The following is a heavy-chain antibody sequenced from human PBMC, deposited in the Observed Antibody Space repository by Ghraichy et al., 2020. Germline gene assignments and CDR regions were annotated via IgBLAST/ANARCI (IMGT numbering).Heavy chain of an antibody. D-gene: IGHD3-10*01. CDR3: SKRSAYYGSGSYLYFDY. V-gene: IGHV3-23*01. CDR1: GFTFSSYA. J-gene: IGHJ4*02. Sequence: LTCAASGFTFSSYAMSWVRQAPGKGLEWVSSISGNDTTTFYADSVKGRFTISRDNSKSALYLQMNSLRAEDTAVYYCSKRSAYYGSGSYLYFDYWGQRILVTVSS. CDR2: ISGNDTTT.